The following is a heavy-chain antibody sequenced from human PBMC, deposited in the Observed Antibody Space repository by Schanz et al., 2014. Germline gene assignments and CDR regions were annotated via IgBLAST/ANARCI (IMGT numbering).Heavy chain of an antibody. CDR3: ARNRGSGGQNWYFDL. D-gene: IGHD1-26*01. J-gene: IGHJ2*01. Sequence: EVQLVESGGGLVKPGGSLRLSCTASGFTFSSNSMNWVRQAPGKGLEWISYIGSSSSRIDHADSVKGRFTISRDNAKNSLYLQMNSLRAEDTAVYYCARNRGSGGQNWYFDLWGRGTLXTVSS. V-gene: IGHV3-48*01. CDR2: IGSSSSRI. CDR1: GFTFSSNS.